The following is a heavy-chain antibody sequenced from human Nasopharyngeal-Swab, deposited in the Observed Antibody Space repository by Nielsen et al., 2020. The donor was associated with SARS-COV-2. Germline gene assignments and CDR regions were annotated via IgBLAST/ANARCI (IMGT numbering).Heavy chain of an antibody. J-gene: IGHJ3*01. CDR1: GFIFSASA. V-gene: IGHV3-73*01. Sequence: GESLKISCAASGFIFSASAIHWVRQASGKGLEWVGRIGDKNHNYATTYGASVQGRFTISRDDSKNTAFLQMNSLRPEDTALYFCAKAEYFGDGSSGWYSAFDLWGQGTMVTVSS. D-gene: IGHD6-19*01. CDR2: IGDKNHNYAT. CDR3: AKAEYFGDGSSGWYSAFDL.